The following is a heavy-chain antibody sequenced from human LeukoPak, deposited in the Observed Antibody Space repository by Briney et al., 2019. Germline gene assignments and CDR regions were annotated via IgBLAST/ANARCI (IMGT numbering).Heavy chain of an antibody. J-gene: IGHJ4*02. CDR1: GFTFSSYA. Sequence: GGSLRLSCAASGFTFSSYAMSWVRQAPGKGLEWVSGIRSSGDSTYYADSVKGRFTISRDNSKNTLYLQMNNLRAEDTAVYYCAKDLAAYSSSWYDYWGQGTLVTVSS. CDR2: IRSSGDST. CDR3: AKDLAAYSSSWYDY. V-gene: IGHV3-23*01. D-gene: IGHD6-13*01.